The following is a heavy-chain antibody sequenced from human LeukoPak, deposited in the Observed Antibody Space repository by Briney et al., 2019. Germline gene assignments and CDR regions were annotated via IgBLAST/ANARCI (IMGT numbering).Heavy chain of an antibody. J-gene: IGHJ1*01. Sequence: PSETLSLTCAVYGGSFSGYYWSWIRQPPGKGLEWIGEINHSGSTNYNPSLKSRVTISVDTSKNQFSLKLSSVTAADTAVYYCARGGVYCSSTSCSHFQHWGQGTLVTVSS. CDR3: ARGGVYCSSTSCSHFQH. CDR2: INHSGST. D-gene: IGHD2-2*01. CDR1: GGSFSGYY. V-gene: IGHV4-34*01.